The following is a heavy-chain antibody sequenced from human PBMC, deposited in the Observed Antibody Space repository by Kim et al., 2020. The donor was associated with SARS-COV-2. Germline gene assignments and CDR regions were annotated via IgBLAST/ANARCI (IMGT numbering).Heavy chain of an antibody. CDR3: ARACSSTSCYENYYYYGMDV. V-gene: IGHV1-46*01. D-gene: IGHD2-2*01. CDR1: GYTFTSYY. J-gene: IGHJ6*02. CDR2: INPSGGST. Sequence: ASVKVSCKASGYTFTSYYMHWVRQAPGQGLEWMGIINPSGGSTSYAQKFQGRVTMTRDTSTSTVYMELSSLRSEDTAVYYCARACSSTSCYENYYYYGMDVWGQGTTVTVSS.